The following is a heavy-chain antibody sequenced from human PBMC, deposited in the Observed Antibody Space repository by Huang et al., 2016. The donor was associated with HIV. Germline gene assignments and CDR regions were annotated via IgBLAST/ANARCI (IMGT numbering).Heavy chain of an antibody. Sequence: EVQLVESGGGLVQPGGSLSLSCAASGFTFSDHYMDWVRQAPGKGLEWVGRRRNKVISYTTEYAASVKGRFTISRDDSETSLYLQMNSLRTEDSAVYYCTGALASDTGMDVWGQGTTVTVSS. CDR1: GFTFSDHY. CDR3: TGALASDTGMDV. CDR2: RRNKVISYTT. J-gene: IGHJ6*02. V-gene: IGHV3-72*01. D-gene: IGHD6-19*01.